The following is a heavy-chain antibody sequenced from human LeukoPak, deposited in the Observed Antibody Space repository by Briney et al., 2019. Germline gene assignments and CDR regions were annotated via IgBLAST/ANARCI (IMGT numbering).Heavy chain of an antibody. CDR1: GFTVSSNY. D-gene: IGHD6-19*01. CDR2: IYSGGST. J-gene: IGHJ4*02. CDR3: AVYSSGWPVDY. V-gene: IGHV3-53*01. Sequence: GGSLRLSCAASGFTVSSNYMSWVRQAPGKGLEWVSVIYSGGSTYYADSVKGRFTISRDNSKNTLYLQMNSLRAEDTAVYYCAVYSSGWPVDYWGQGTLVTVSS.